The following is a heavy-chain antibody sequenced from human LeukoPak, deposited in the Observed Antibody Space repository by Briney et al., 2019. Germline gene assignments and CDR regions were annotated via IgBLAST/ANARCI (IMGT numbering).Heavy chain of an antibody. CDR2: ISSSSSTI. D-gene: IGHD3/OR15-3a*01. CDR3: ARVKGLGYYYYYGMDV. V-gene: IGHV3-48*01. CDR1: GFTFSTYD. J-gene: IGHJ6*02. Sequence: QPGGSLRLSCTASGFTFSTYDMNWVRQAPGKGLEWVSYISSSSSTIYYADSVKGRFTISRDNAKNSLYLQMYSLRAEDTAVYYCARVKGLGYYYYYGMDVWGQGTTVTASS.